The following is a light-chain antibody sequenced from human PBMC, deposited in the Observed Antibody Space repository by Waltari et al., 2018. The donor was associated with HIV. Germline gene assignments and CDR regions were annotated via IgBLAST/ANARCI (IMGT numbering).Light chain of an antibody. Sequence: QSALTQPASVSGSPGQSITISCTGTSSDVGYYNYVSWYQQYPGNAPKLMIYDVSKRPSGVSNRFSGSKSGNTASLTISGLQAEDEADYHCSSYTSSTIFFGTGTKVTVL. CDR2: DVS. J-gene: IGLJ1*01. CDR1: SSDVGYYNY. V-gene: IGLV2-14*01. CDR3: SSYTSSTIF.